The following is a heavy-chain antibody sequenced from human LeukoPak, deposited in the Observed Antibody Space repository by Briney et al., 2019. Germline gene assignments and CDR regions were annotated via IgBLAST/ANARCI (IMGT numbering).Heavy chain of an antibody. D-gene: IGHD6-25*01. J-gene: IGHJ4*02. CDR3: ARGLITATTPALDY. CDR2: ISGSTNTM. Sequence: GGSLRLSCAASGFTFSSCALSWVRQAPGKGLEWVSYISGSTNTMYYADSVEGRFTISRDNAKNSLSLQMNSLRDEDTAVYYCARGLITATTPALDYWGQGTLVTVSS. V-gene: IGHV3-48*02. CDR1: GFTFSSCA.